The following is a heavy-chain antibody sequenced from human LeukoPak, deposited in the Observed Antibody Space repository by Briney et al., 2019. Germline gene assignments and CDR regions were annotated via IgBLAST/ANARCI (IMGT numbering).Heavy chain of an antibody. CDR2: ILCGGSNK. CDR1: SFTFSSYD. V-gene: IGHV3-30*18. J-gene: IGHJ3*02. D-gene: IGHD3-9*01. Sequence: GGPLRLSCAASSFTFSSYDMLWLPQAPGKGLVGVADILCGGSNKDYADSVKGRFTISRNNSKNTLYLQMNSLRAEDTAMYYCAKSRGSYDIWTARGNAFDIWGQGTMVTVSS. CDR3: AKSRGSYDIWTARGNAFDI.